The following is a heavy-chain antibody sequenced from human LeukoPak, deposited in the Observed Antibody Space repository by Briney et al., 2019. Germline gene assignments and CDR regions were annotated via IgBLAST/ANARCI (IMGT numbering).Heavy chain of an antibody. CDR2: INHSGST. J-gene: IGHJ5*02. CDR3: AMRNFMVRGVIIDR. D-gene: IGHD3-10*01. Sequence: PSETLSLTCAVYGGSFSGYYWSWIRQPPGKGLEWIGEINHSGSTNYNPSLKSRVTISVDTSKNQFSLKLSSVTAADTAVYYCAMRNFMVRGVIIDRWGQGTLVSVSS. V-gene: IGHV4-34*01. CDR1: GGSFSGYY.